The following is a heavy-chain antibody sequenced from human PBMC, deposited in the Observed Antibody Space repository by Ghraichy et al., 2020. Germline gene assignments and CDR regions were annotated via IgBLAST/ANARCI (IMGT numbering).Heavy chain of an antibody. CDR2: VYYTGST. CDR1: GASITGANFY. V-gene: IGHV4-39*02. Sequence: SETLSLTCTVSGASITGANFYWSWVRQSPGKGLEWIGSVYYTGSTYYNPSLKSRVTISVDTYNNHFSLKLDSVTAADTAVYYCASRVTVTIFDVVFMDDGFYVWGQGTLVTVSS. CDR3: ASRVTVTIFDVVFMDDGFYV. J-gene: IGHJ3*01. D-gene: IGHD3-3*01.